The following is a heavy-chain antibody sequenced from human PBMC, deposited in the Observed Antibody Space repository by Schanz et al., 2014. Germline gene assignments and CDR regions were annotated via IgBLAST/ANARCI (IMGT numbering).Heavy chain of an antibody. CDR2: ITNNGGTI. CDR1: GFTFSTST. D-gene: IGHD3-10*01. J-gene: IGHJ4*02. Sequence: EVQLLESGGGLVQPGGSLRLSCAASGFTFSTSTMHWVRQAPGKGLEWISYITNNGGTIYYADSVKGRFTISRDNFKGALYLQMTSLRPEDTAVYCRAKYRGCYRFSGSYQDLEFWGQGTLVTVSS. V-gene: IGHV3-48*01. CDR3: AKYRGCYRFSGSYQDLEF.